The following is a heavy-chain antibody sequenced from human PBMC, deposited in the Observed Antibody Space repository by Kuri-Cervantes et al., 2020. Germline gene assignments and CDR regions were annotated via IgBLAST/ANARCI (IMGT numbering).Heavy chain of an antibody. Sequence: SETLSLTCAVYGGSFSGYYWSWIRQPPGKGLEWTGEINHSGSTNYNPSLKSRVTISVDTSKNQFSLKLSSVTAADTAVYYCARCQDVYTSGWYGINYWGQGTLVTVSS. CDR3: ARCQDVYTSGWYGINY. CDR1: GGSFSGYY. D-gene: IGHD6-19*01. J-gene: IGHJ4*02. V-gene: IGHV4-34*01. CDR2: INHSGST.